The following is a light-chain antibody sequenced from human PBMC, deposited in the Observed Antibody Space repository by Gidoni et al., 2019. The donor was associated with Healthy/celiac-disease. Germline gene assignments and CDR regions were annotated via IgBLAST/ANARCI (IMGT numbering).Light chain of an antibody. CDR2: EVS. CDR1: SSDVGGYNY. CDR3: SSYAGSNNLV. V-gene: IGLV2-8*01. J-gene: IGLJ2*01. Sequence: QSALTQPPSASASPGQSVTISCTGTSSDVGGYNYVSWYQQHPGKAPKLMIYEVSKRPSGVPDRFLGSKSGNTASLTVSGLQAEDEADYYCSSYAGSNNLVFGGGTKLTVL.